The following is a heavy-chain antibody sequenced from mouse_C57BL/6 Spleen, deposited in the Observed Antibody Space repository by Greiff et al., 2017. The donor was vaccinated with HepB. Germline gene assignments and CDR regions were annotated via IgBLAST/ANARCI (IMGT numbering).Heavy chain of an antibody. CDR3: ARKADYYGSSYWYFDV. CDR1: GFSLSTFGMG. Sequence: QVTLKVSGPGILQPSQTLSLTCSFSGFSLSTFGMGVGWIRQPSGKGLEWLAHIWWDDDKYYNPALKSRLSISKDTSKNQVFLKIANVDTADTATYYCARKADYYGSSYWYFDVWGTGTTVTVSS. J-gene: IGHJ1*03. CDR2: IWWDDDK. V-gene: IGHV8-8*01. D-gene: IGHD1-1*01.